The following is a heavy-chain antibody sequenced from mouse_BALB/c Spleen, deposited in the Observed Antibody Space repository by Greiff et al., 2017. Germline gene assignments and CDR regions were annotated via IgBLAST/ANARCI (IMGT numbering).Heavy chain of an antibody. CDR2: INPGSGGT. J-gene: IGHJ2*01. Sequence: VKLQESGAELVRPGTSVKVSCKASGYAFTNYLIEWVKQRPGQGLEWIGVINPGSGGTNYNEKFKGKATLTADKSSSTAYMQLSSLTSDDSAVYFCARGGNYLLLPLDYWGQGTTLTVSS. D-gene: IGHD2-1*01. CDR1: GYAFTNYL. CDR3: ARGGNYLLLPLDY. V-gene: IGHV1-54*03.